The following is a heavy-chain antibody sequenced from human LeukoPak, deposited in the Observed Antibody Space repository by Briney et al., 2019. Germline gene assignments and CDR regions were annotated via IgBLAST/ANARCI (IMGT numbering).Heavy chain of an antibody. J-gene: IGHJ4*02. CDR3: AREPYDSSGYYLYYFDY. CDR1: GXTFXSXX. V-gene: IGHV1-3*01. D-gene: IGHD3-22*01. CDR2: XXAGNGNT. Sequence: KVSCKASGXTFXSXXXXWVXQXPGQRLEXXGXXXAGNGNTKYSQKFQGRVTITRDTSASTAYMELSSLRSEDTAVYYCAREPYDSSGYYLYYFDYWGQGTLVTVSS.